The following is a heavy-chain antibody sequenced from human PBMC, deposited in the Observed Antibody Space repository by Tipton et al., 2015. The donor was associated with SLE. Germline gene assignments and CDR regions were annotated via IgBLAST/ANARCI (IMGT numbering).Heavy chain of an antibody. CDR2: ISYDGSNK. Sequence: SGFTFSSYGMHWVRQAPGKGLEWVAVISYDGSNKYYADSVKGRFTISRDNSKNTLYLQMNSLRAEDTAVYYCAKGYSSGPYYFDYWGQGTLVTVSS. D-gene: IGHD6-19*01. J-gene: IGHJ4*02. CDR1: GFTFSSYG. CDR3: AKGYSSGPYYFDY. V-gene: IGHV3-30*19.